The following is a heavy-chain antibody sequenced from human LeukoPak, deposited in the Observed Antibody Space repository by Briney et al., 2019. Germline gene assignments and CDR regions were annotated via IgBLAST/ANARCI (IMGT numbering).Heavy chain of an antibody. CDR3: VRWDYYGSGSRRLDS. V-gene: IGHV4-39*07. Sequence: SETLSLTCTVSGGSISSTNYYWGWIRQPPGKGLEWIGSISYSGSASYSPSLKSRVTISLDTSKNQFSLKVNSVTAADTAVYYCVRWDYYGSGSRRLDSWGQGTLVTVSS. CDR2: ISYSGSA. CDR1: GGSISSTNYY. J-gene: IGHJ4*02. D-gene: IGHD3-10*01.